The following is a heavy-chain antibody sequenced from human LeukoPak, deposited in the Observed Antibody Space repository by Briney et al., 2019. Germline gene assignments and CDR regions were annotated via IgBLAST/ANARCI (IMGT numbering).Heavy chain of an antibody. Sequence: GGSLRLSCAASGFTFNTYAMTWVRQAPGKCLEWVSDISDGGDSTFYADSVRGRFTISRDNSKNTLYLQMNSLRAEDTAVYYCAKDNDILTGLGYAMDVWGQGTTVTVSS. J-gene: IGHJ6*02. D-gene: IGHD3-9*01. CDR3: AKDNDILTGLGYAMDV. V-gene: IGHV3-23*01. CDR1: GFTFNTYA. CDR2: ISDGGDST.